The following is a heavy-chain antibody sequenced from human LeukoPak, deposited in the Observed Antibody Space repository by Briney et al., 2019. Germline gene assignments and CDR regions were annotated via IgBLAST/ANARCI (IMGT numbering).Heavy chain of an antibody. CDR3: ATLGMAGDYGG. Sequence: SETLSLTCTVSGGSISSSSYFWGWIRQPPGKGLEWIGSIYYTGSTYYNPSLKSRVTISIDTSKNQFSLKLSSVTAADTAVYYCATLGMAGDYGGWGQGTLVTVSS. J-gene: IGHJ4*02. CDR1: GGSISSSSYF. D-gene: IGHD4-17*01. CDR2: IYYTGST. V-gene: IGHV4-39*07.